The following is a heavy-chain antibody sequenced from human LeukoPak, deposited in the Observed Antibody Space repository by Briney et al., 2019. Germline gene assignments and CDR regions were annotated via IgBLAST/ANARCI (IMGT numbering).Heavy chain of an antibody. CDR3: ARGGIRRVVPAAIKAWFGP. CDR2: INHSGST. CDR1: GGSFSGYY. D-gene: IGHD2-2*01. Sequence: PSETLSLTCAVYGGSFSGYYWSRIRQPPGKGLEWIGEINHSGSTNYNPSLKSRVTISVDTSKNQFSLKLSSVTAADTAVYYCARGGIRRVVPAAIKAWFGPWGQGTLVTVSS. J-gene: IGHJ5*02. V-gene: IGHV4-34*01.